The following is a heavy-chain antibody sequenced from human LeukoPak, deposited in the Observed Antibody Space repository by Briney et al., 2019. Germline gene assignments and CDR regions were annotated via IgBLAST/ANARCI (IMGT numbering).Heavy chain of an antibody. CDR3: ARRGYYYDRSGYYYFDY. Sequence: SETLSLTCTVSGGSVSSGSYYWSWIRQPPGKGLEWIGCIHHSGTTDYNPSLKSRATTSVDTSKNQFSLKLRSVTAADTAVYYCARRGYYYDRSGYYYFDYWGQGILVTVSS. CDR1: GGSVSSGSYY. V-gene: IGHV4-61*01. J-gene: IGHJ4*02. CDR2: IHHSGTT. D-gene: IGHD3-22*01.